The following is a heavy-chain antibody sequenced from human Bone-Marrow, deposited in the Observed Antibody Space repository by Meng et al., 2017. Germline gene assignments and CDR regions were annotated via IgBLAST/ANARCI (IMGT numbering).Heavy chain of an antibody. D-gene: IGHD3/OR15-3a*01. J-gene: IGHJ5*01. V-gene: IGHV3-7*01. Sequence: GEFLKISCAASGFSFSDYWMTWVRQAPGKGLEWVASIKPDGSETKYVDSVKGRFTISRDNAKKSLLLQMKRLRVEDTAVYYCARALGWGRFDSWGQRTLVTVSS. CDR1: GFSFSDYW. CDR2: IKPDGSET. CDR3: ARALGWGRFDS.